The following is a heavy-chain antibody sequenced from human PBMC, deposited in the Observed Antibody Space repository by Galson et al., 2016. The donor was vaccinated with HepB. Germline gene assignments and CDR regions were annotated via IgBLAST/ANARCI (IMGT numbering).Heavy chain of an antibody. J-gene: IGHJ4*02. CDR2: ISANSGNT. Sequence: SVKVSCKASGGTFSNFAISWLRQAPGQGLEWLGWISANSGNTIYAQKFQDRVTMTRDTSASTVYIDLRSLRSDDTAVYYCARDVQFRFDYWGQGTLVTVSS. V-gene: IGHV1-18*01. D-gene: IGHD4-11*01. CDR1: GGTFSNFA. CDR3: ARDVQFRFDY.